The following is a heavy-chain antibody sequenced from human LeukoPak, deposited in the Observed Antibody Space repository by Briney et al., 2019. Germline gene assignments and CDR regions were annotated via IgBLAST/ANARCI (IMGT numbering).Heavy chain of an antibody. V-gene: IGHV4-34*01. CDR1: GGSFSGYY. D-gene: IGHD6-19*01. Sequence: PSETLSLTCAVYGGSFSGYYWSWIRQPPGKGLEWIGEINQSGSTNYNPSRKSRVTISVDTSKNQFSLKLSSVTAADTAVYYCARDLKRGYSSGRYSWGTGSSNVYWGEGTLVSVSS. J-gene: IGHJ4*02. CDR2: INQSGST. CDR3: ARDLKRGYSSGRYSWGTGSSNVY.